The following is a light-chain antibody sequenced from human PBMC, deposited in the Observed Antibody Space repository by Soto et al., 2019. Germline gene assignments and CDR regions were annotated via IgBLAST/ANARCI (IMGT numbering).Light chain of an antibody. J-gene: IGKJ5*01. CDR3: QQSYSTVT. V-gene: IGKV1-39*01. CDR1: QSISSY. Sequence: DIQMTQSPSSLSASVGDRVTITCRASQSISSYLNWYQQKPGKAPKLLIYAASSLQSGVPSRFNASGSGTDFTLTISSLQPEDFATYYCQQSYSTVTFGQGTRLEIK. CDR2: AAS.